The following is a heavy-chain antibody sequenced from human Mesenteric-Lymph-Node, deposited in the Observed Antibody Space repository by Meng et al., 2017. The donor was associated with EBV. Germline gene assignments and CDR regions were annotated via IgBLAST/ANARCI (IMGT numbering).Heavy chain of an antibody. J-gene: IGHJ4*02. V-gene: IGHV3-23*04. D-gene: IGHD2/OR15-2a*01. CDR3: AKVRGISIVDY. CDR2: LSGSGSGT. Sequence: VQLVESGGAFVQPGGSLRLSCAASGFSFSAYAMTWVRQAPGKGLEWVSTLSGSGSGTYYADSVKGRFTISRDISKNTLSLQMNSLRVEDTAIYYCAKVRGISIVDYWGQGTLVTVSS. CDR1: GFSFSAYA.